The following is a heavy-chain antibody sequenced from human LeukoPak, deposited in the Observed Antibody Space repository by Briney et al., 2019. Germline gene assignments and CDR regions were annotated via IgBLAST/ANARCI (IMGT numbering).Heavy chain of an antibody. D-gene: IGHD3-16*01. V-gene: IGHV7-4-1*02. J-gene: IGHJ4*02. CDR2: INMYTANP. Sequence: ASVKVSCKASGYTFTRYAINWLRQAPGQGLEWMGWINMYTANPAYAQGFTERLVFSLDTSVTTAYLQISNLKTEDTAVYYCARHDNDDDFDYWGQGTLVTASS. CDR3: ARHDNDDDFDY. CDR1: GYTFTRYA.